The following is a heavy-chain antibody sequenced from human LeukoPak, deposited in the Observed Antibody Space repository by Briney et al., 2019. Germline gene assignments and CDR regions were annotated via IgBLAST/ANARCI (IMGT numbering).Heavy chain of an antibody. J-gene: IGHJ4*02. CDR2: ISGSAHKI. CDR3: VVWGEDRSGHRFDF. D-gene: IGHD3-22*01. Sequence: GGSLRLSCVASGITFSNYAVSWVRQAPEKGLDWVSVISGSAHKIRYADSVKGRFTISRDNAKNTLYLQMNGLRVEDTAVYYCVVWGEDRSGHRFDFWGQGTLVTVSS. V-gene: IGHV3-23*01. CDR1: GITFSNYA.